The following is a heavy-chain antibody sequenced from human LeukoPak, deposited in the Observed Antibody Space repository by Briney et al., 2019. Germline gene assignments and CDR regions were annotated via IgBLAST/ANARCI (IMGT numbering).Heavy chain of an antibody. J-gene: IGHJ4*02. Sequence: PGGSLRLSCAASGFTFSSYEMNWVRQAPGKGLEWVSYISSSGSTIYYADSVKGRFTISRDNAKSSLYLQMNSLRAEGTAVYYCARNTPSVEMATISFFDYWGQGTLVTVSS. CDR2: ISSSGSTI. D-gene: IGHD5-24*01. V-gene: IGHV3-48*03. CDR3: ARNTPSVEMATISFFDY. CDR1: GFTFSSYE.